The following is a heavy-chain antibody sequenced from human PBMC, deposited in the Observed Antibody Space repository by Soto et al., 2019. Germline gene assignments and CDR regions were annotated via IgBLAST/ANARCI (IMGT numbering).Heavy chain of an antibody. J-gene: IGHJ6*02. D-gene: IGHD3-10*01. CDR1: GDSVSSNSAA. Sequence: PSQTLSLTCAISGDSVSSNSAAWNWIRQSPSRGLEWLGRTYYRSKWYNDYAVSVKSRITINPDTSKNQFSLQLNSVTPEDTAVYYCAGLGVVRGVHYYYGMDVWGQGTTVTVSS. CDR2: TYYRSKWYN. CDR3: AGLGVVRGVHYYYGMDV. V-gene: IGHV6-1*01.